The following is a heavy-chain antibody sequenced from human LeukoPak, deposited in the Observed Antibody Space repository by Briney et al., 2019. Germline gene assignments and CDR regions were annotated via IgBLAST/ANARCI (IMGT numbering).Heavy chain of an antibody. CDR1: GGSFSGYY. D-gene: IGHD6-13*01. CDR3: ARARGSSWYYFNAFDI. CDR2: INHSGST. Sequence: SETLSLTCAVYGGSFSGYYWSWIRQPPGKGLEWIGEINHSGSTNYNPSPKSRVTISVDTSKNQFSLKLSSVTAAGTAVYYCARARGSSWYYFNAFDIWGPGTMVTVSS. V-gene: IGHV4-34*01. J-gene: IGHJ3*02.